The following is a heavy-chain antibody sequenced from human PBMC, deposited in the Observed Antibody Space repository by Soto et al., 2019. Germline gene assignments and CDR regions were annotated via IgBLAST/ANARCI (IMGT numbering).Heavy chain of an antibody. Sequence: SETLSLTCTVSGGSISSGPYSWGWIRQPPGEGLDWIATFHYSENTYFNRSLESRVTISVDTSKNQFSLRLNSVTAADTAVYYCARHPGYYDVLTGYSTYYFDSWGQGTLVTVSS. J-gene: IGHJ4*02. CDR3: ARHPGYYDVLTGYSTYYFDS. CDR2: FHYSENT. D-gene: IGHD3-9*01. CDR1: GGSISSGPYS. V-gene: IGHV4-39*01.